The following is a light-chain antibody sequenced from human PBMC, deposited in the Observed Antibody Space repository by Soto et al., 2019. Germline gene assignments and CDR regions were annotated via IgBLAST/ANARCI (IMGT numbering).Light chain of an antibody. CDR1: SSDVGGYNF. CDR3: CSNAGSYTYV. V-gene: IGLV2-11*01. CDR2: DVN. Sequence: QSALTQPRSVSGSPGQSVTISCTGTSSDVGGYNFVSWYQQHPGKAPKLMIYDVNKRPSGVPDRFSGSKSGNTASLTISGLQAEDEAYYYCCSNAGSYTYVFGTGTKVTVL. J-gene: IGLJ1*01.